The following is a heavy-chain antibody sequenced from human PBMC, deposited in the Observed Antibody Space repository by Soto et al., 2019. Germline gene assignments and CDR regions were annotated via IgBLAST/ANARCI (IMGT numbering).Heavy chain of an antibody. D-gene: IGHD6-13*01. CDR3: ARGGVAADHYFYYGMDV. Sequence: ASETLSLTCTVSGGSISSYYWSWIRQPPGKGLEWIGLIHYSGSTNYNPSLKSRVTISVDTSKNQFSLKLTSVAAADTAVYYCARGGVAADHYFYYGMDVWGQGTTVTVSS. V-gene: IGHV4-59*01. CDR1: GGSISSYY. J-gene: IGHJ6*02. CDR2: IHYSGST.